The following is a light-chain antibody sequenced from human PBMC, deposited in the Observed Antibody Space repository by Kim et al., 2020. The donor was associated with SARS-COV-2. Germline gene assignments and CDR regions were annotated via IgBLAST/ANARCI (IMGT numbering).Light chain of an antibody. CDR1: QDISNY. CDR3: QQYDNLPYT. Sequence: DIQMTQSPSSLSASVGDRVTITCQASQDISNYLNWYQQKPGKAPKLLIYDASNLETGVPSRFSGSGSGTDFTFTISSLQPVDIATYYCQQYDNLPYTFGQGTKLEI. V-gene: IGKV1-33*01. J-gene: IGKJ2*01. CDR2: DAS.